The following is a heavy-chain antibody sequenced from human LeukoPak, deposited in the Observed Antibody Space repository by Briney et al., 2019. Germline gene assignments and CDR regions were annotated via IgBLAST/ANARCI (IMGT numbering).Heavy chain of an antibody. D-gene: IGHD3-10*01. CDR2: LSSSSSYI. V-gene: IGHV3-21*01. Sequence: GGSLRLSCAASGFTFNSYNMNWVRQAPGKGLEWVSSLSSSSSYIYYADSVKGRFTISRDNAKNSLCLQMNSLRAEDTAVYYCARNRDLGDYYGSGSYDYWGQGSLVTVSS. CDR3: ARNRDLGDYYGSGSYDY. CDR1: GFTFNSYN. J-gene: IGHJ4*02.